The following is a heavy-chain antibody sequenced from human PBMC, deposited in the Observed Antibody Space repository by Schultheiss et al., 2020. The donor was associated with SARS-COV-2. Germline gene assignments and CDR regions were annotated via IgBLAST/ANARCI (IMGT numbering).Heavy chain of an antibody. CDR1: GFTFSSYW. Sequence: GGSLRLSCAASGFTFSSYWMHWVRQAPGKGLVWVSRINSDGSSTSYADSVKGRFTISRDNAKNTLYLQMNSLRAEDTTVYYCARAGAYCDSSGYQSDAFDIWGQGTMVTVSS. CDR3: ARAGAYCDSSGYQSDAFDI. D-gene: IGHD3-22*01. J-gene: IGHJ3*02. V-gene: IGHV3-74*01. CDR2: INSDGSST.